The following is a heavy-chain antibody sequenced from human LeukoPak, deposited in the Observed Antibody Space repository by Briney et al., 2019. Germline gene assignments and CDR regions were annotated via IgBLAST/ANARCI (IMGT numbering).Heavy chain of an antibody. D-gene: IGHD2-2*02. CDR1: GGSISSGDYY. Sequence: SQTLSLTCTVSGGSISSGDYYWSWIRQPPGKGLEWIGYIYYSGSTYYNPSLKSRVTISVDTSKNQFSLKLSSVTAADTAVYYCARAPRYCSSTSCYTGAYAFDIWGQGTMVTVSS. V-gene: IGHV4-30-4*08. J-gene: IGHJ3*02. CDR3: ARAPRYCSSTSCYTGAYAFDI. CDR2: IYYSGST.